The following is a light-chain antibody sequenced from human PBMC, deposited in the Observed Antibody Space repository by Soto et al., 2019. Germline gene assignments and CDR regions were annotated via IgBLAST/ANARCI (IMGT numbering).Light chain of an antibody. J-gene: IGLJ1*01. CDR2: GND. Sequence: QSVLLQPPSASGTPGQRFPISGSGKSSKIGSNTVNWYQQLPGTAPKLPIYGNDQRPSGVPDRFSGSKSGTSASLAISGLQSEDEADYYCAAWDDSLNGFYVFGTGTKVTVL. CDR3: AAWDDSLNGFYV. V-gene: IGLV1-44*01. CDR1: SSKIGSNT.